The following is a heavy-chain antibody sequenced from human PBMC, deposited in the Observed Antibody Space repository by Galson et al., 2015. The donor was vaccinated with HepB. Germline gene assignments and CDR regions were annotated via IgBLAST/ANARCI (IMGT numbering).Heavy chain of an antibody. J-gene: IGHJ4*02. Sequence: SLRLSCAASGFTFSSYSMNWVRQAPGKGLEWVSSISSSSSYIYYADSVKGRFTISRDNAKNSLYLQVNSLRAEDTAVYYCAREVGGWPNRDYWGQGTLVTVSS. CDR1: GFTFSSYS. CDR2: ISSSSSYI. D-gene: IGHD3-16*01. CDR3: AREVGGWPNRDY. V-gene: IGHV3-21*01.